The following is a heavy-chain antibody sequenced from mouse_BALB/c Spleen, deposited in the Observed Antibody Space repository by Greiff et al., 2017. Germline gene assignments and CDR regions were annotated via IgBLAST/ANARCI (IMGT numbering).Heavy chain of an antibody. Sequence: EVQLVESGGGLVKPGGSLKLSCAASGFTFSDYYMYWVRQTPEKRLEWVATISDGGSYTYYPDSVKGRFTISRDNAKNNLYLQMSSLKSEDTAMYYCARGGYRYDVREEYFDVWGAGTTVTVSS. D-gene: IGHD2-14*01. V-gene: IGHV5-4*02. CDR1: GFTFSDYY. CDR2: ISDGGSYT. CDR3: ARGGYRYDVREEYFDV. J-gene: IGHJ1*01.